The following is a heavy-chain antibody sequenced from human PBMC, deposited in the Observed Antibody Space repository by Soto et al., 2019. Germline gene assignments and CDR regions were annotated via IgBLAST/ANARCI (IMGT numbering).Heavy chain of an antibody. J-gene: IGHJ4*02. CDR2: IYHSGST. Sequence: WSWIRQPPGKGLEWIGYIYHSGSTYYNPSLKSRVTISVDRSKNQFSLKLSSVTAADTAVYYCARGGGGYSAGYFDYWGQGTLVTVSS. CDR3: ARGGGGYSAGYFDY. V-gene: IGHV4-30-2*01. D-gene: IGHD3-22*01.